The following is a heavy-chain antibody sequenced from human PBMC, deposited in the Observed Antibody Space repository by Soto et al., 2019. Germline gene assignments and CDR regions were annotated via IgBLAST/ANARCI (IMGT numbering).Heavy chain of an antibody. CDR1: GFTFSSYA. CDR2: ISYDGSNK. J-gene: IGHJ6*02. Sequence: GVSLRLSCAASGFTFSSYAMHWVRQAPGKGLEWVAVISYDGSNKYYADSVKGRLTISRDNSKNTLYLQMNSLRAEDTAVYYCARVQVEYDFWSGYYKRTSYYYYYGMDVWGQGNTVTVSS. D-gene: IGHD3-3*01. CDR3: ARVQVEYDFWSGYYKRTSYYYYYGMDV. V-gene: IGHV3-30-3*01.